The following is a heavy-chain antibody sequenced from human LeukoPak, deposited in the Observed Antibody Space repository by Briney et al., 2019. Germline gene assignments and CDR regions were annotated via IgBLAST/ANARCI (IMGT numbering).Heavy chain of an antibody. CDR3: ATSQSRYFDY. CDR2: IRYDGSNK. J-gene: IGHJ4*02. V-gene: IGHV3-30*02. Sequence: GGSLRLSCAASGFTFSSYGMHWVRQAPGKGLEWVAFIRYDGSNKYYADSVKGRFTISRDNSKNTLYLQMNSLRAEDTAVYDCATSQSRYFDYWGQGTLVTVSS. CDR1: GFTFSSYG.